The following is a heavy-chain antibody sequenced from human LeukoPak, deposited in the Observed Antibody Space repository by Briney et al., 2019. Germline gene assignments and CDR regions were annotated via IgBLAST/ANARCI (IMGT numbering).Heavy chain of an antibody. CDR2: ISGDGGST. Sequence: VGSLRLSCAASGFTFDDYAMHWVRHAPGKGLEWVSLISGDGGSTYYADSVKGRFTISRDNSKNSLYLQMNSLRTEDTALYYCAKGSDFWSGYQGFDPWGRGTLVTVSS. V-gene: IGHV3-43*02. CDR3: AKGSDFWSGYQGFDP. J-gene: IGHJ5*02. CDR1: GFTFDDYA. D-gene: IGHD3-3*01.